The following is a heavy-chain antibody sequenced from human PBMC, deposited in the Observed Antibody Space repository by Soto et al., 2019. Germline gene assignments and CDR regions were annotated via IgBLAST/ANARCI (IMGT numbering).Heavy chain of an antibody. CDR1: GFTFSTFW. D-gene: IGHD3-22*01. CDR2: INSDGSST. J-gene: IGHJ4*02. Sequence: GGSLRLSCEASGFTFSTFWMHWVRQAPGKGLVWVSRINSDGSSTNYADSVKGRFTISRDNSKNTLYLQMNSLRAEDTAVYYCARNYFDSGGGFDYWGQGTLVTVSS. V-gene: IGHV3-74*01. CDR3: ARNYFDSGGGFDY.